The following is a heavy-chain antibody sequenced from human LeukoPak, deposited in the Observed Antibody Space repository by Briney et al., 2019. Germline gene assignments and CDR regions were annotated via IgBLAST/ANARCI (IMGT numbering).Heavy chain of an antibody. CDR3: ARYNSGSGSYLFDY. V-gene: IGHV4-39*01. CDR1: GGSISSSTYY. J-gene: IGHJ4*02. D-gene: IGHD3-10*01. Sequence: TSETLSLTCTVSGGSISSSTYYWGWIRQPPGKGLEWIGSIYYSGSTYYNPSLKSRVTISVDTSKNQFSLKLSSVTAADTAVYYCARYNSGSGSYLFDYWGQGTLVTVSS. CDR2: IYYSGST.